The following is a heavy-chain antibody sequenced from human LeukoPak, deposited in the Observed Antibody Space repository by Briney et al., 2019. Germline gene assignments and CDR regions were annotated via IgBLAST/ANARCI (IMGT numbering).Heavy chain of an antibody. J-gene: IGHJ6*03. CDR1: GFTFSSSD. D-gene: IGHD3-10*01. Sequence: GGSLRLSCAASGFTFSSSDMHWVRQAPGKGLVWVSRINSDGSSTSYADSVKGRFTISRDNAKNTLYLQMNSLRAEVTAVYYCARDHRGSGSRYYYYYMDVWGKGTTVTISS. CDR2: INSDGSST. V-gene: IGHV3-74*01. CDR3: ARDHRGSGSRYYYYYMDV.